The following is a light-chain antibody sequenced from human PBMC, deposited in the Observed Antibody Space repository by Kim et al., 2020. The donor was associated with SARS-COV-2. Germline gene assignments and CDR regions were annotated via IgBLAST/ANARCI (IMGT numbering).Light chain of an antibody. J-gene: IGKJ4*01. V-gene: IGKV1-12*01. CDR2: PAS. CDR1: QGIHTW. Sequence: DIQMTQSPSSVSASVGDRVTITCRASQGIHTWLAWYQQKLGKPPRLLVYPASTLQSGVPSRFSGSGSGTDFTLTINGLQPDDLATCYCQQSHRFPLTFGGGTKVDIK. CDR3: QQSHRFPLT.